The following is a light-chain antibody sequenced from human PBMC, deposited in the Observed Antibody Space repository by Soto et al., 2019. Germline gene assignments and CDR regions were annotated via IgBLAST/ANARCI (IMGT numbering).Light chain of an antibody. Sequence: DIQMTQSPSSLSASVGDRVTITCQASQDIRNCLNWYQQKPGKAPKLLIYDASKLETGVPSRFSGSGYATDFTLTISSMKDEDIARYYCQQCDQLTLTFGGGTKVDIK. CDR2: DAS. V-gene: IGKV1-33*01. J-gene: IGKJ4*01. CDR1: QDIRNC. CDR3: QQCDQLTLT.